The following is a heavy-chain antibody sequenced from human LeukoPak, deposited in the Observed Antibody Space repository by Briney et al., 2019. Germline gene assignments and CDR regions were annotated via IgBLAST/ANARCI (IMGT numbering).Heavy chain of an antibody. J-gene: IGHJ5*02. CDR1: GDSVSSNSAA. Sequence: SRTLSLTCAITGDSVSSNSAAWIWIRQSPSRGLEWLGRTYYRSKWYNDYAVSVKSRITINPDTSKNQFSLQLNSVTPEDTAVYYCARVVPGPSDTGWFDPWGQGTLVTVSS. V-gene: IGHV6-1*01. CDR2: TYYRSKWYN. CDR3: ARVVPGPSDTGWFDP. D-gene: IGHD2-8*02.